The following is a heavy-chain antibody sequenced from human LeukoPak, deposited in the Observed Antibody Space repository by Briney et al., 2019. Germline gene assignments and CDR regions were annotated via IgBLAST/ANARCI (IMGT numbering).Heavy chain of an antibody. CDR1: GFTFSSYE. J-gene: IGHJ4*02. CDR2: ISIRGSII. V-gene: IGHV3-48*03. Sequence: GGSLRLSCTASGFTFSSYEMNWVRQAPGKGLEWVSYISIRGSIIYYADSAKGRFTISRDNAKNSLYLQMNSLRAEDTAVYYCASPTDLSDYWGQGTLVTVSS. D-gene: IGHD1-14*01. CDR3: ASPTDLSDY.